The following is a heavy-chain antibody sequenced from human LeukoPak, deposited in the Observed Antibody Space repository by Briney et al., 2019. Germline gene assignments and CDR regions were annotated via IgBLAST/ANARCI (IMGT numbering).Heavy chain of an antibody. V-gene: IGHV4-34*01. CDR2: VNHSGST. J-gene: IGHJ4*02. CDR3: ATRSFRWRVYDY. CDR1: GGSFSGDY. Sequence: PSETLSLTCAVYGGSFSGDYLTWIRQPPGKGLEWIGEVNHSGSTNYNPSLKSRVTISVDTPKNQFSLKLNSVTAADTAVYYCATRSFRWRVYDYWGQGTPVTVSS. D-gene: IGHD3-16*02.